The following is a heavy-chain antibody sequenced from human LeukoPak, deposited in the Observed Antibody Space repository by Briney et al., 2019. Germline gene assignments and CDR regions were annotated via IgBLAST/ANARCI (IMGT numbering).Heavy chain of an antibody. D-gene: IGHD7-27*01. CDR1: GGSISSGGYY. CDR2: IYYSGST. J-gene: IGHJ2*01. CDR3: ARVRINWGSSLRYFHL. V-gene: IGHV4-31*03. Sequence: PSQTLSLTCTVSGGSISSGGYYWSWIRQHPGKGLEWIGYIYYSGSTYYNPSLKSRVTISVDTSKNQFSLKLSSVTAADTAVYYCARVRINWGSSLRYFHLWGRGPLVTVSS.